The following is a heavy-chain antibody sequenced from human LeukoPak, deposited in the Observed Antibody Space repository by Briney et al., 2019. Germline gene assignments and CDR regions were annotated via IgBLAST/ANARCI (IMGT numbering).Heavy chain of an antibody. Sequence: SETLSLTCTVSGGSISSYYWSWIRQPPGKGLEWIGYISNSGTTNYNPSLNSRVTISVDTSKNQFSLKLSSVTAADTAVYYCARDGRGYSYGWFDYWGQGILVTVSS. D-gene: IGHD5-18*01. CDR3: ARDGRGYSYGWFDY. CDR1: GGSISSYY. V-gene: IGHV4-59*01. CDR2: ISNSGTT. J-gene: IGHJ4*02.